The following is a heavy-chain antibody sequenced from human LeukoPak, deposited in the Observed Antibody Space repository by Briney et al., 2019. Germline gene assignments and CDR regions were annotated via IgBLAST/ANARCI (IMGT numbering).Heavy chain of an antibody. J-gene: IGHJ4*02. D-gene: IGHD2-2*01. CDR1: GFTFSSYW. CDR3: TRETVVVATASLGY. Sequence: PPGGSLRLSCAASGFTFSSYWMHWVRQAPGKGLVWVSRINSDGSTINYADSVKGRFTISRDNAKNTLYLQMDSLRAEDTAAYYCTRETVVVATASLGYWGLGTVVTVSS. CDR2: INSDGSTI. V-gene: IGHV3-74*01.